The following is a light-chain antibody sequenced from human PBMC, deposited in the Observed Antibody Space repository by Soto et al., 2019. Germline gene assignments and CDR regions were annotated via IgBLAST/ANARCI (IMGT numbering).Light chain of an antibody. J-gene: IGKJ1*01. CDR2: GAS. CDR1: QSVSSN. Sequence: ELVMTQSPATLSVSPGERATLSCRASQSVSSNLAWYQQKPGQAPRLLIYGASTRATGIPARFSGSGSETEFPLTISSLRSEDFEVYFCQQYKDWPLTFGQGTKVDSK. CDR3: QQYKDWPLT. V-gene: IGKV3-15*01.